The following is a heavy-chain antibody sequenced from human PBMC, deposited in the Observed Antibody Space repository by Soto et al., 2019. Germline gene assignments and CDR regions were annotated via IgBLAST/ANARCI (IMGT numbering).Heavy chain of an antibody. J-gene: IGHJ5*02. D-gene: IGHD1-26*01. V-gene: IGHV3-21*06. CDR3: ARDQGGSYDSLFDP. CDR1: TFSMYS. CDR2: ISSGSAYI. Sequence: EVHVVESGGGLVKPGGSLRLSCTFTFSMYSMNWVRQAPGEGLEWVASISSGSAYIKYAESVKGRVTISRDNAKNSLHLQMNSLRAEDTAIYHCARDQGGSYDSLFDPWGQGTLVTVSS.